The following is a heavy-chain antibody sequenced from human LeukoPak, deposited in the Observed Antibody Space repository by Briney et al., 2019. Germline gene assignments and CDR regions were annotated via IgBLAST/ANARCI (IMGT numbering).Heavy chain of an antibody. CDR1: GGSISSYY. D-gene: IGHD6-13*01. V-gene: IGHV4-59*01. Sequence: PSETLSLTCTVSGGSISSYYWSWIRQPPGKGLEWIGYIYYSGSTNYNPSLKSRVTISVDTSKNQFSLKLSSVTAAETAVYYCARGFSQAAAGDYWGQGTLVTVSS. J-gene: IGHJ4*02. CDR2: IYYSGST. CDR3: ARGFSQAAAGDY.